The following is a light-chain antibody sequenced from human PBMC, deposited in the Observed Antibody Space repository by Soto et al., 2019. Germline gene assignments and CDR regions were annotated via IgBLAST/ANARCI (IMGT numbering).Light chain of an antibody. CDR2: GAS. J-gene: IGKJ1*01. CDR1: QSVSSN. Sequence: DIPMNQSPATLSVSPGERATLSCRASQSVSSNLAWYQQKPGQAPRLLIYGASTRATGIPDRFSGSGSGTEFSLTINSLQSDDFAVYYSHHYNNWWASCQGTMVDIK. CDR3: HHYNNWWA. V-gene: IGKV3-15*01.